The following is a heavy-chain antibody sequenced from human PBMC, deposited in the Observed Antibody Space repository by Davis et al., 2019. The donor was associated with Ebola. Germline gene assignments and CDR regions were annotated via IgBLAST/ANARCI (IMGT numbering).Heavy chain of an antibody. CDR1: GYRFTSYW. V-gene: IGHV5-10-1*01. J-gene: IGHJ4*02. CDR3: ARGDFLAAAGYYFDF. Sequence: GESLKISCKGSGYRFTSYWISWVRQMPGKGLEWMGRIDPSDSYSNYSPSFQGHVTISIDKPLSSAYLQWSSLKASDTAMYYCARGDFLAAAGYYFDFWGQGTLVTVSS. D-gene: IGHD6-13*01. CDR2: IDPSDSYS.